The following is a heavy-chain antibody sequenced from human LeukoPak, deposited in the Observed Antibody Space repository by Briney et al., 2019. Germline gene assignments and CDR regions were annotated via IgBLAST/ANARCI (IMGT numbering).Heavy chain of an antibody. CDR1: GGTFSSYA. Sequence: ASVKVSCKASGGTFSSYAISWVRQAPGQGLEWMGGIIPIFGTANYAQKFQGRVTITADESTSTAYMELSSLRSEDTAVYYCARAVLSYSGSYGMDVWGQGTTVTVSS. J-gene: IGHJ6*02. D-gene: IGHD1-26*01. CDR3: ARAVLSYSGSYGMDV. CDR2: IIPIFGTA. V-gene: IGHV1-69*13.